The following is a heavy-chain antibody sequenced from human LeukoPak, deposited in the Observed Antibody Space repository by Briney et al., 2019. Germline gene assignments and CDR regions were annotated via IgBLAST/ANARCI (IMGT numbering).Heavy chain of an antibody. CDR1: GYSFTSYW. CDR2: IYPGDSDT. D-gene: IGHD3-22*01. CDR3: ARLRSGYYYDAFDI. J-gene: IGHJ3*02. Sequence: GESLEISCDGSGYSFTSYWIGWVRQMPGKGLGWMGIIYPGDSDTRYSPSFQGQVTISADKSISTAYLQWSSLKASDTAMYYCARLRSGYYYDAFDIWGQGTMVTVSS. V-gene: IGHV5-51*01.